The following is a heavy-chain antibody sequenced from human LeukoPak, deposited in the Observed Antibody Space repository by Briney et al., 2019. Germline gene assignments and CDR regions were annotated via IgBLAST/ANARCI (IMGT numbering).Heavy chain of an antibody. D-gene: IGHD2-21*01. CDR1: GFTVSSTY. CDR2: VFAGGDT. Sequence: PGGSLRLSCAVSGFTVSSTYMSWARQAPGKGLEWLSVVFAGGDTYYTESVKGRFTISRDNSKNTLFLQMNSLTAEDTAVYYCARGYLSLDLWGQGTLVTVSS. J-gene: IGHJ5*02. V-gene: IGHV3-66*01. CDR3: ARGYLSLDL.